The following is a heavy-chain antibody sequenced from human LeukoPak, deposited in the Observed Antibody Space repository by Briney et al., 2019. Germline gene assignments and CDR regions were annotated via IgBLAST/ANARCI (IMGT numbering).Heavy chain of an antibody. Sequence: GWSLRLSCAASGFIFSSYGMHWVGQAPGKGLEWEAVVWYDGTNKYYADSVKGRFTISRDNSKNTLYLQMNSLRAEDTAVYYCAGKGYYYYGMDVWGQGTTVTVSS. J-gene: IGHJ6*02. D-gene: IGHD4-23*01. CDR2: VWYDGTNK. CDR3: AGKGYYYYGMDV. V-gene: IGHV3-33*01. CDR1: GFIFSSYG.